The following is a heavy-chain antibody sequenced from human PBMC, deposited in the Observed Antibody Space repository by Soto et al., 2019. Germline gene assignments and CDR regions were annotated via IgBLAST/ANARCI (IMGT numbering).Heavy chain of an antibody. V-gene: IGHV1-18*01. J-gene: IGHJ4*02. CDR2: ISAYNGNT. CDR1: GYTFTSYG. Sequence: ASVKVSCKASGYTFTSYGISWVRQAPGQGLEWMGWISAYNGNTNYAQKFQGRVTMTTDTSTSTAYMELRSLRSDDTAVYYCARDNGRANDVRVGYWGQGTLVTVSS. D-gene: IGHD2-2*01. CDR3: ARDNGRANDVRVGY.